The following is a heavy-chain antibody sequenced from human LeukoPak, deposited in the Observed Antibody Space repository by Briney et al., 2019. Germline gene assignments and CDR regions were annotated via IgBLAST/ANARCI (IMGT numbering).Heavy chain of an antibody. CDR1: GGSFRGYY. CDR3: TRYSPGRWVDAFDI. Sequence: PSETLSLTCAVYGGSFRGYYWSWIRQPPGKGLEWIGEINHSGSTNYNPSLKSRVTISVDTSKNQFSLKLSSVTAADTAVYYCTRYSPGRWVDAFDIWGQGTMVTVSS. J-gene: IGHJ3*02. D-gene: IGHD6-13*01. V-gene: IGHV4-34*01. CDR2: INHSGST.